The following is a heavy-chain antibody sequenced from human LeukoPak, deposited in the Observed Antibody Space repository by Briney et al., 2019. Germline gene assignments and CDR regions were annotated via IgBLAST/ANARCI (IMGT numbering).Heavy chain of an antibody. D-gene: IGHD6-13*01. Sequence: GGSLRLSCAASGFTFSTYWMSCARQAPGKRLEWVANIKQDGSEKYYLDSVKGRFTISRDNAKNSLYLQMNSLRAEDTAVYFCTREAAAGIDYWGQGTLVTVSS. CDR3: TREAAAGIDY. V-gene: IGHV3-7*01. CDR1: GFTFSTYW. J-gene: IGHJ4*02. CDR2: IKQDGSEK.